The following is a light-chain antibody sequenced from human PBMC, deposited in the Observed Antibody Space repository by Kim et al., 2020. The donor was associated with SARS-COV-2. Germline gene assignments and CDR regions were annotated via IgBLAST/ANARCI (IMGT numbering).Light chain of an antibody. CDR2: GKN. CDR3: SSRDISGNHYL. V-gene: IGLV3-19*01. J-gene: IGLJ1*01. Sequence: ALEQQIRITCQGDILKNYYASCYQQKPGQAPVLVIYGKNNRPSGIPDRFSGSISGTPASLTITGTQAEDEADYYCSSRDISGNHYLFGPGTKVTVL. CDR1: ILKNYY.